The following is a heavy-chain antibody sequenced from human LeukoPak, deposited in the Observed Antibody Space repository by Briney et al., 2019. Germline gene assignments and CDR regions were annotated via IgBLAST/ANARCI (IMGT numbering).Heavy chain of an antibody. V-gene: IGHV1-18*01. CDR2: ISANTGKT. D-gene: IGHD2-8*01. J-gene: IGHJ4*02. Sequence: AAGKVSYKASGYTFATYGFCWVRQAPGHGLEWMGWISANTGKTDYTQKFQSRVTMTTDTSTSTAYMELRRLRPDDTAVYYSAKVAGSRMEYWGQGTLVTVSS. CDR1: GYTFATYG. CDR3: AKVAGSRMEY.